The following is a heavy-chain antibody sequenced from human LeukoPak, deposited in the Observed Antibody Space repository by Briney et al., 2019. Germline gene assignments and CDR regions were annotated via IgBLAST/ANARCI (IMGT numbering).Heavy chain of an antibody. CDR3: CRGPIRGSSRRVYFDY. Sequence: SETLSLTCAVYGGSFSGYYWSWIRQPPGKGLEWIGEINHSGSTNYNPSLKSRVTISVDTSKNQFSLKLSSVTAADTAVYYCCRGPIRGSSRRVYFDYWGQETLVTVSS. D-gene: IGHD1-26*01. CDR1: GGSFSGYY. V-gene: IGHV4-34*01. CDR2: INHSGST. J-gene: IGHJ4*02.